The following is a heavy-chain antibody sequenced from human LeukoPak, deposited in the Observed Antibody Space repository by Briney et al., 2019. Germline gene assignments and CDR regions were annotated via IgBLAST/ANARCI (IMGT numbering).Heavy chain of an antibody. V-gene: IGHV3-9*03. CDR2: ISWNSGSI. CDR1: GFTFDDYA. D-gene: IGHD3-3*01. CDR3: AKDIGPYYDFWSGYYDFDP. J-gene: IGHJ5*02. Sequence: GGSLRLSCAASGFTFDDYAMHWVRQAPGKGLEWVSGISWNSGSIGYADSVKGRFTISRDNAKNSLYLQMNSLRAEDMALYYCAKDIGPYYDFWSGYYDFDPWGQGTLVTVSS.